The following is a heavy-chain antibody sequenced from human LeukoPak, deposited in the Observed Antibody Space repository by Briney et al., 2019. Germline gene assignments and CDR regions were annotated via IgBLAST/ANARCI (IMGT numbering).Heavy chain of an antibody. J-gene: IGHJ4*02. CDR1: GYTFTSYG. V-gene: IGHV1-18*01. CDR2: ISAYNGNT. CDR3: ARDRIVGALEYYFDY. Sequence: ASVKVSCKASGYTFTSYGISWVRQAPGQGLEWMGWISAYNGNTNYAQKLQGRVTMTTDTSTSTAYMELRSLRSEDTAVYYCARDRIVGALEYYFDYWGQGTLVTVSS. D-gene: IGHD1-26*01.